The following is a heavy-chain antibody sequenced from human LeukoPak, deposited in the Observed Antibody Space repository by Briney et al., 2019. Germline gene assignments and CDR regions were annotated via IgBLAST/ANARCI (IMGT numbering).Heavy chain of an antibody. D-gene: IGHD6-19*01. CDR2: IYTSGST. J-gene: IGHJ4*02. V-gene: IGHV4-4*07. Sequence: SETLSLTCTVSGGSISSYYWSWIRQPAGKGLEWIGRIYTSGSTNYNPSLKSRVTMSVDTSKNQFSLKLSSVTAADTAVYYCVRGSPDYSSFDYWGQGTLVTVSS. CDR1: GGSISSYY. CDR3: VRGSPDYSSFDY.